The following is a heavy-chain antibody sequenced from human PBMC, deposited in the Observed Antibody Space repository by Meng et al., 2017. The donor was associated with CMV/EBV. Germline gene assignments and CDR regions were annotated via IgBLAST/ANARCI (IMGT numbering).Heavy chain of an antibody. Sequence: SGYTFTRYYMHWVRQAPGHGLGWLGIINPSGGSTSYAQKFQGRVTMTRDTSTSTVYMELSSLRSEDTAVYYCARGPSIVVVHNWFDPWGQGTLVTVSS. CDR3: ARGPSIVVVHNWFDP. J-gene: IGHJ5*02. CDR1: GYTFTRYY. CDR2: INPSGGST. V-gene: IGHV1-46*01. D-gene: IGHD2-2*01.